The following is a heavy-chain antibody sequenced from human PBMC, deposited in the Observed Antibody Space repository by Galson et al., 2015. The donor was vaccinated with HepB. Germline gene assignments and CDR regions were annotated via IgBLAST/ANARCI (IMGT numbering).Heavy chain of an antibody. Sequence: QSGAEVKKPGESLRISCKGSGYNFSNFWIAWVRQVPGRGLEWMGIIHPGDSDVRYSPSFQGQVTISADKSITTAYLQWSSLKASDAAMYYCARHKYGIYYYYGMDVWGQGTTVTISS. V-gene: IGHV5-51*01. D-gene: IGHD2-2*01. CDR1: GYNFSNFW. CDR2: IHPGDSDV. CDR3: ARHKYGIYYYYGMDV. J-gene: IGHJ6*02.